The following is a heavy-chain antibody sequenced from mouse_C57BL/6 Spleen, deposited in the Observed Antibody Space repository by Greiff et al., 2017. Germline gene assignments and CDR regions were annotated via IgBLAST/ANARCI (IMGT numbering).Heavy chain of an antibody. J-gene: IGHJ4*01. V-gene: IGHV2-9-1*01. CDR2: IWTGGGT. Sequence: VMLVESGPGLVAPSQSLSITCTVSGFSLTSYAISWVRQPPGKGLEWLGVIWTGGGTNYNSALKSRLSISKDNSKSQVFLKMNSLQTDDTARYYCARNYGYDDYAMDYWGQGTSVTVSS. CDR1: GFSLTSYA. D-gene: IGHD2-2*01. CDR3: ARNYGYDDYAMDY.